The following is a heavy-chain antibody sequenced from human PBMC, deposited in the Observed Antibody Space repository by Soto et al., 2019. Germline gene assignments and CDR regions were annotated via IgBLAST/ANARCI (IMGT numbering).Heavy chain of an antibody. J-gene: IGHJ6*02. V-gene: IGHV5-51*01. D-gene: IGHD5-12*01. Sequence: GESLKISCPGSGCSVGDDWMAGVRQMPGKGLECVGVIYPGDSDTRYSPSFRGQVTISADKSISHVYLQWSSLKASDTAMYYCARNRLRHYYHRMHLSGPAPPATASS. CDR3: ARNRLRHYYHRMHL. CDR2: IYPGDSDT. CDR1: GCSVGDDW.